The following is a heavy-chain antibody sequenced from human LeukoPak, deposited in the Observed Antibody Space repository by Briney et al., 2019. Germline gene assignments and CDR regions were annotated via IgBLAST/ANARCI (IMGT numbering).Heavy chain of an antibody. CDR2: ISSDGSNK. CDR3: ARDRHYYGSGSYFDAFDI. D-gene: IGHD3-10*01. J-gene: IGHJ3*02. CDR1: EFTFSSYS. V-gene: IGHV3-30*03. Sequence: GGSLRLSCAASEFTFSSYSMNRVRQAPGRGLEWVAVISSDGSNKYYADSVKGRFTISTDNSKNTLYLQMNSLRAEDTAVYYCARDRHYYGSGSYFDAFDIWGQGAMVTVSS.